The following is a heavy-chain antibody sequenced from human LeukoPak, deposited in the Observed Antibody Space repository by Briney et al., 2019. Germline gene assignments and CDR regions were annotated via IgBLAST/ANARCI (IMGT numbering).Heavy chain of an antibody. J-gene: IGHJ3*02. D-gene: IGHD3-10*01. Sequence: SVKVSCKASGGTFSSYAISWVRQAPGQGLEWMGGIIPIFGTANYAQKFQGRVTITADESTSTAYMELSSLRSEDTAVYYCATVSGPGLDAFDIWGQGTMVTVSS. V-gene: IGHV1-69*13. CDR2: IIPIFGTA. CDR3: ATVSGPGLDAFDI. CDR1: GGTFSSYA.